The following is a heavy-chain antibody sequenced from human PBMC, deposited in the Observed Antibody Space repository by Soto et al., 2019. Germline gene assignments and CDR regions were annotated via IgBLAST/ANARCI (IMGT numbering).Heavy chain of an antibody. CDR2: TYNSGTT. V-gene: IGHV4-30-4*01. Sequence: QVQLQESGPGLVEPSQTLSLTCTVSGDSISCGYFWSWIRQSPGKGLEWIGHTYNSGTTYNNPSLRSRGTISIDTSRNQFSLRLTSVTAADTAVYYCARGPSADKIDYWGQGTLVTVSS. D-gene: IGHD3-3*01. CDR1: GDSISCGYF. CDR3: ARGPSADKIDY. J-gene: IGHJ4*02.